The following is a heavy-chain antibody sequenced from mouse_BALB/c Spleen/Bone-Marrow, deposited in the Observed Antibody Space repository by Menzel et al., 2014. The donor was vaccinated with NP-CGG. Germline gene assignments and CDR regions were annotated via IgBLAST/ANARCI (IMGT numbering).Heavy chain of an antibody. CDR2: INPHSSTI. V-gene: IGHV4-1*02. D-gene: IGHD1-2*01. J-gene: IGHJ3*01. CDR1: GFDFSRYW. Sequence: EVMLVEPGGGLVQPGGSLKLSCAASGFDFSRYWMSWVRQAPGKGLEWIGEINPHSSTINYTPSLKDKFIISRDNAKNTLYLQMSKVRSEDTALYYCARLHYYGFFDYWGQGTLVTVSA. CDR3: ARLHYYGFFDY.